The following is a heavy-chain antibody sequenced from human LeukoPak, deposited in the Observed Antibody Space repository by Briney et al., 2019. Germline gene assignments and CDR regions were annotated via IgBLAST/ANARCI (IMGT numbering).Heavy chain of an antibody. J-gene: IGHJ4*02. CDR3: ATLPYYYDSSGSYYFDY. CDR1: GFTFSSYW. Sequence: GGSLRLSCAASGFTFSSYWMSWVRQAPGKGLEWVANIKQDGSEKYYVDSVKGRFTISRDNSKNTLYLQMNSLRVEDTAVYYCATLPYYYDSSGSYYFDYWGQGTLVTVSS. CDR2: IKQDGSEK. D-gene: IGHD3-22*01. V-gene: IGHV3-7*01.